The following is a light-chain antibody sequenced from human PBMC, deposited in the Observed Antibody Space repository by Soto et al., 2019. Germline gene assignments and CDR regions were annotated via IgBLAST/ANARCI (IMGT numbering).Light chain of an antibody. Sequence: QSALTQPASVSGSPGPSITISCTGTSSAVGGYNYVSWYQQHPGKAPKLMIYDVSNRPSGVSNRFSGSKSGNTASLTISGLQAEDESDDYCSSYTSSSTLVFCGGTKVTFL. CDR2: DVS. V-gene: IGLV2-14*01. CDR1: SSAVGGYNY. CDR3: SSYTSSSTLV. J-gene: IGLJ2*01.